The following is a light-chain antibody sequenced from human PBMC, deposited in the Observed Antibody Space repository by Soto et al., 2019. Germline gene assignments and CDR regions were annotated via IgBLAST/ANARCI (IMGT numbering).Light chain of an antibody. CDR1: SSDVGDYNY. V-gene: IGLV2-14*01. Sequence: QSALTQPASVSGSPGQSITISCTGTSSDVGDYNYVSWYQQHPGKAPQVMIYDVSNRPSGVSNRFSGSKSGNTSSLTISGLQAEDEADYYCSSYTSSSTLVFGTGTKLTVL. CDR2: DVS. CDR3: SSYTSSSTLV. J-gene: IGLJ1*01.